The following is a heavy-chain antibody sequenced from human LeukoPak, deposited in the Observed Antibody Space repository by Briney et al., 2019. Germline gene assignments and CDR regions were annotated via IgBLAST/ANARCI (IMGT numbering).Heavy chain of an antibody. CDR2: IIPIFGTA. Sequence: SVKVTCKASGGTFTSYAISWVRQAPGQGLEWRGGIIPIFGTANYAQKFQGRVTITAAKSTSTAYMELSSLRSEDTAVYYCARVPRDSTSRKSGRGGMDVWGKGTTVTVSS. CDR3: ARVPRDSTSRKSGRGGMDV. CDR1: GGTFTSYA. J-gene: IGHJ6*04. D-gene: IGHD2-2*01. V-gene: IGHV1-69*06.